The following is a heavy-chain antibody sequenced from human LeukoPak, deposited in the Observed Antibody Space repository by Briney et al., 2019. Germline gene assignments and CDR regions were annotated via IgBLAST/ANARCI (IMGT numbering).Heavy chain of an antibody. CDR2: ISTDGSVT. V-gene: IGHV3-74*01. CDR1: GFTFSSYW. CDR3: ARSAYPGNSVIED. J-gene: IGHJ4*02. Sequence: PGGSLRLSCAASGFTFSSYWMHWVRQAPGKGLVWVSRISTDGSVTSYADSVKGRFTISRDNAKNTLYLQMNSLRAEDTAVYYCARSAYPGNSVIEDWGRGTLVTVSS. D-gene: IGHD4-23*01.